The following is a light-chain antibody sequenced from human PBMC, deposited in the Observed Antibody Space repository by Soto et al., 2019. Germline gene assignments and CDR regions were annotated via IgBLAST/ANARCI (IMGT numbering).Light chain of an antibody. V-gene: IGKV1-5*03. CDR2: KAS. CDR1: QSISSW. J-gene: IGKJ1*01. Sequence: DIQMTQSPSTLSASVGDRVTITCRASQSISSWFAWYQPKPGKAPKLLIYKASSLESGVPSRFSGSGSGTEFTLTISSLQPDYFATYYCQQYNSYWTFGQGTNVEIK. CDR3: QQYNSYWT.